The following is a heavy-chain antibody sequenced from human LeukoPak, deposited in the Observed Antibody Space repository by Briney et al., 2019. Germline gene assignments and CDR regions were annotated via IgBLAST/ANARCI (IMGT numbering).Heavy chain of an antibody. CDR3: ARGAYYDILTGYYTPPGHWFDP. J-gene: IGHJ5*02. V-gene: IGHV1-46*01. Sequence: ASVKVSCKASGYTFTSHFMHWVRQAPGQGLEWMGIINPRGGSTSYTQKFQGRVTVTRDTSTSTVYMELSSLRSEDTAVYYCARGAYYDILTGYYTPPGHWFDPWGQGTLVTVSS. CDR2: INPRGGST. D-gene: IGHD3-9*01. CDR1: GYTFTSHF.